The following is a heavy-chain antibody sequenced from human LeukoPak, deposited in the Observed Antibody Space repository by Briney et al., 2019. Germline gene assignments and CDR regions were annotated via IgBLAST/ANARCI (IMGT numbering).Heavy chain of an antibody. D-gene: IGHD3-10*01. CDR1: GFTFSSYA. CDR2: ISGSGGST. J-gene: IGHJ4*02. V-gene: IGHV3-23*01. CDR3: AKDLGGYGSGTSWAWSY. Sequence: GGSLRLSCAASGFTFSSYAMSWVRQAPGKGLEWVSAISGSGGSTYYADSVKGRFTISRDNSKNTLYLQMNSLRAEDTAVYYCAKDLGGYGSGTSWAWSYWGQGTLVTVSS.